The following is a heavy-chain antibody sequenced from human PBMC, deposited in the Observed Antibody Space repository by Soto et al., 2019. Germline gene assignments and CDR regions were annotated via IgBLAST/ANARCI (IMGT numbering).Heavy chain of an antibody. Sequence: PGESLKISCQTSGYSFTSYWIGWVRQMPGKGLEWMGIIYPGDSDTRYSPSFQGQVTISADKSISTAYLQWSSLKASDTAMYYCARHPISGTAGTSWFDPWGQGTLVTVS. D-gene: IGHD6-19*01. J-gene: IGHJ5*02. V-gene: IGHV5-51*01. CDR2: IYPGDSDT. CDR1: GYSFTSYW. CDR3: ARHPISGTAGTSWFDP.